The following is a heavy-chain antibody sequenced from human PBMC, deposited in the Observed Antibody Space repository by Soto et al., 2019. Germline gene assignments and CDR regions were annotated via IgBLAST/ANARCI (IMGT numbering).Heavy chain of an antibody. CDR2: ISYDGSNK. D-gene: IGHD3-3*01. CDR3: AKIGHYDFWRSSGMDV. Sequence: QVQLVESGGGVVQPGRYLRLSCAASGFTFSSYGMHWVRQAPGKGLEWVAVISYDGSNKYYADSVKGRFTISRDNSKNTLYLQMNSLRAEDTAVYYCAKIGHYDFWRSSGMDVWGQGTTVTVSS. J-gene: IGHJ6*02. V-gene: IGHV3-30*18. CDR1: GFTFSSYG.